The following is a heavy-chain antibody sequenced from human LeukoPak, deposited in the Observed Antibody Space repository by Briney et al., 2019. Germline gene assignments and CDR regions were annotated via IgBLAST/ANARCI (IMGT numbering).Heavy chain of an antibody. J-gene: IGHJ4*02. CDR2: INPSSGGT. CDR1: RYTFTGHY. Sequence: ASVKVSCKASRYTFTGHYVHWVRQAPGQGLEWMGWINPSSGGTNYAQNFQGRVTMTRDTSISTAYMELARLRSDDTAVYYCVRDYYGYFDYWGQGTLVTVSS. D-gene: IGHD3-10*01. V-gene: IGHV1-2*02. CDR3: VRDYYGYFDY.